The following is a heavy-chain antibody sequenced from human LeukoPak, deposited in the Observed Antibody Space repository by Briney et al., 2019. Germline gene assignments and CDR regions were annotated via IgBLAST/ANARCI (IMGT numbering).Heavy chain of an antibody. D-gene: IGHD1-26*01. Sequence: SETLSLTCNVSGGSISSAGYYWSWIRQPPGKGLEWIGYISHSGRTHYNPSLKSRVTISADRSKNQFSLKLSSVTAADTAVYYCARALGGTNAFDIWGQGTMVTVSS. V-gene: IGHV4-30-2*01. J-gene: IGHJ3*02. CDR2: ISHSGRT. CDR1: GGSISSAGYY. CDR3: ARALGGTNAFDI.